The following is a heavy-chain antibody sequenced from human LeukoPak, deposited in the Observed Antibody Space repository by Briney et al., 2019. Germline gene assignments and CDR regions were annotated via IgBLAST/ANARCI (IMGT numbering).Heavy chain of an antibody. Sequence: SETLSLTCAVSGYSISSGFYWGWIRQPPGKGLEWTGSIYHSGSTYFNPSLKSRVTISVDTSKNQFSLKLSSVTAADTAVYYCARDLGYTSSSPFWYFDLWDRGTLVTVSS. J-gene: IGHJ2*01. CDR2: IYHSGST. CDR3: ARDLGYTSSSPFWYFDL. CDR1: GYSISSGFY. D-gene: IGHD6-6*01. V-gene: IGHV4-38-2*02.